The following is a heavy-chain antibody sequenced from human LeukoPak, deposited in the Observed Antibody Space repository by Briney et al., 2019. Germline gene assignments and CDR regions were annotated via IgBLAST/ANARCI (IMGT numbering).Heavy chain of an antibody. V-gene: IGHV3-30*03. J-gene: IGHJ4*02. D-gene: IGHD2-21*02. CDR1: GFTFSSYG. Sequence: GGSLRLSCAASGFTFSSYGMHWVRQAPGKGLEWVAVISYDGSNKYYADSVKGRFTISRDNSKNTLYLQMNSLRAEDTAVYYCAVMVVTATYDYWGQGTLVTVSS. CDR2: ISYDGSNK. CDR3: AVMVVTATYDY.